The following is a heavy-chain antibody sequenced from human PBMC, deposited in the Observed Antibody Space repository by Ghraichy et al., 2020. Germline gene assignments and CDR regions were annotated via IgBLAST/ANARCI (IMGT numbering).Heavy chain of an antibody. CDR1: GFTFSSYW. CDR2: IKQDGSEK. Sequence: GGSLRLSCAASGFTFSSYWMSWVRQAPGKGLEWVANIKQDGSEKYYVDSVKGRFTISRDNAKNSLYLQMNSLRAEDTAVYYCARDLGLFSYYYYGMDVWGQGTTVTVSS. D-gene: IGHD3-16*01. CDR3: ARDLGLFSYYYYGMDV. V-gene: IGHV3-7*01. J-gene: IGHJ6*02.